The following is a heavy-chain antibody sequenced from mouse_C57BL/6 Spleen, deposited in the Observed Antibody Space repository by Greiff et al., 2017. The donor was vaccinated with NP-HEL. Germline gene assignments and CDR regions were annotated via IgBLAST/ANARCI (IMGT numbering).Heavy chain of an antibody. J-gene: IGHJ2*01. CDR3: ARANSYYYGSSYFDY. V-gene: IGHV1-69*01. Sequence: VQLQQPGAELVMPGASVKLSCKASGYTFTSYWMHWVKQRPGQGLEWIGEIDPSDSYTNYNQKFKGKSTLTVDNSSSTAYMQLSSLTSEDSAVYYCARANSYYYGSSYFDYWGQGTTLTVSS. D-gene: IGHD1-1*01. CDR2: IDPSDSYT. CDR1: GYTFTSYW.